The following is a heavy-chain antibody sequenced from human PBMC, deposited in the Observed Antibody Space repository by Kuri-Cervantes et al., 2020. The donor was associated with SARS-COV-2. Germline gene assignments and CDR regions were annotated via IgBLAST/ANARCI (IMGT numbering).Heavy chain of an antibody. Sequence: GESLKISCAAYGFTFSSYSMNWVRRAPGKGLEWVSYISSSSSTIYYADSVKGRFTISRDNAKNSLYLQMNSLRDEDTAVYYCARGYCSSTSCPPYYYYGMDVWGQGTTVTVSS. V-gene: IGHV3-48*02. CDR2: ISSSSSTI. CDR1: GFTFSSYS. CDR3: ARGYCSSTSCPPYYYYGMDV. J-gene: IGHJ6*02. D-gene: IGHD2-2*01.